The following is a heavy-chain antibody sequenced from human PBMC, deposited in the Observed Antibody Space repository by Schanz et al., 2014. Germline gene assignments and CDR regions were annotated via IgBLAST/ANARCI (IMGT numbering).Heavy chain of an antibody. CDR2: ISDSGDST. V-gene: IGHV3-11*01. CDR1: GFTFSDYY. J-gene: IGHJ6*02. D-gene: IGHD6-6*01. CDR3: ATEGPRGTRHPINYYYAMDN. Sequence: VQLVESGGGLVRPGGSLRLSCAASGFTFSDYYMTWIRQAPGKGLEWVSDISDSGDSTHYADSVKGRFTISRDNAKNSLFLQMNSLSAEDTAVYYCATEGPRGTRHPINYYYAMDNWGQGTKVTVSS.